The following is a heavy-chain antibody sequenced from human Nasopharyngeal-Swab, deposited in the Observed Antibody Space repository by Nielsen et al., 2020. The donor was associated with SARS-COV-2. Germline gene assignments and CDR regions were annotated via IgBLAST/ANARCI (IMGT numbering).Heavy chain of an antibody. CDR1: GYSFTSYW. Sequence: GGSLRLSCKGSGYSFTSYWISWVRQMPGKGLEWMWRIDPSDSYTNYSPSFQGHVTISADKSISTAYLQWSSLKASDTAMYYCARTYCSSTSCYWGWFDPWGQGTLVTVSS. CDR3: ARTYCSSTSCYWGWFDP. V-gene: IGHV5-10-1*01. CDR2: IDPSDSYT. D-gene: IGHD2-2*01. J-gene: IGHJ5*02.